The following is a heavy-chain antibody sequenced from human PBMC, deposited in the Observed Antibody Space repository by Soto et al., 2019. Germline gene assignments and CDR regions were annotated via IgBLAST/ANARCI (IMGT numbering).Heavy chain of an antibody. V-gene: IGHV4-34*01. CDR3: GSRAGRASSGSFDY. CDR1: DGYFRGHY. CDR2: INHSGRT. Sequence: SETQSLTYTVFDGYFRGHYWSWIRKPPGKGLEGIGEINHSGRTNYNPSLKSRVTISVDTSNNKFSLKLSSVTAADTAVYYCGSRAGRASSGSFDYWGQGTLVTVSS. D-gene: IGHD3-22*01. J-gene: IGHJ4*02.